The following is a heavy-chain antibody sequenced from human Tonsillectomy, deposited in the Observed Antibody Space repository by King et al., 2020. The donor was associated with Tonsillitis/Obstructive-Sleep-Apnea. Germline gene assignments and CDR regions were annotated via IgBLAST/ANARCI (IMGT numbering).Heavy chain of an antibody. V-gene: IGHV3-33*01. CDR3: ARDSSPRYYDFWSGYGDY. CDR2: IWYDGSNK. D-gene: IGHD3-3*01. J-gene: IGHJ4*02. Sequence: VQLVESGGGVVQPGRSLRLSCAASVFTFSSYCMHWVLQAPGKGLEWVAVIWYDGSNKYYADSVKGRFTISRDTSTTTLYLQMNSLRAEDTDLYDCARDSSPRYYDFWSGYGDYWGQGTLVTVSS. CDR1: VFTFSSYC.